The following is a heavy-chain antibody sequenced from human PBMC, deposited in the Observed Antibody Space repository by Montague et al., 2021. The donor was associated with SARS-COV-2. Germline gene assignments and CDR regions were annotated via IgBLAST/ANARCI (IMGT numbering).Heavy chain of an antibody. CDR2: IYYSGST. Sequence: SETLSLTCTVSGGSISSSSYYWGWIRQPPGKGLEWIGYIYYSGSTYYNPSLKSRVTISVDTSKNQFSLKLSSVTAADTAVYYCAGEIVVVTQTYHHGMDVWGQGTTVTVSS. J-gene: IGHJ6*02. CDR1: GGSISSSSYY. CDR3: AGEIVVVTQTYHHGMDV. V-gene: IGHV4-39*07. D-gene: IGHD3-22*01.